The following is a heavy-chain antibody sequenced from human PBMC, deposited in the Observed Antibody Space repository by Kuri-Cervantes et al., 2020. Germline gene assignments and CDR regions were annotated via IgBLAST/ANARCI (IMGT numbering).Heavy chain of an antibody. CDR2: ISGSGGST. V-gene: IGHV3-23*01. CDR3: AKVMTTSYAFDI. D-gene: IGHD3-16*01. CDR1: GFTFSSYA. Sequence: GESLKISCAASGFTFSSYAMSWVRQAPGKGLEWVSAISGSGGSTYYADSVKGRFTISRDDSKNTLYLQMNSLRAEDTAVYYCAKVMTTSYAFDIWGQGTMVTVSS. J-gene: IGHJ3*02.